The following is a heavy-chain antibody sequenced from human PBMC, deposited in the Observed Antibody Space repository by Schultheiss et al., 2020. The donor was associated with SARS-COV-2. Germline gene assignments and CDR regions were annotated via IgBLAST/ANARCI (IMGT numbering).Heavy chain of an antibody. V-gene: IGHV3-33*01. Sequence: GGSLRLSCEVSGFRFRTSGFHWVRQAPGKGLEWVAVIWHDGSNIYYGDSVKGRFTISRDNSRNTLYPQMNSLRVDDTAVYYCAAWGDGFGPWGQGTLVTVSS. CDR3: AAWGDGFGP. D-gene: IGHD3-10*01. J-gene: IGHJ5*02. CDR1: GFRFRTSG. CDR2: IWHDGSNI.